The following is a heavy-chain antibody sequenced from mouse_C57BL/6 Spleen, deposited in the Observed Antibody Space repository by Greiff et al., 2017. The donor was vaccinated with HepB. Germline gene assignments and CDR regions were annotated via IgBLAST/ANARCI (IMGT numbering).Heavy chain of an antibody. Sequence: QVQLQQPGAELVMPGASVKLSCKASGYTFTSYWMHWVKQRPGQGLEWIGEIDPSDSYTNYNQKFKGKSTLTVDKSSSTAYMQLSSLTSEDSAVYYCAREHGSSRRAWFAYWGQGTLVTVSA. V-gene: IGHV1-69*01. CDR2: IDPSDSYT. CDR3: AREHGSSRRAWFAY. D-gene: IGHD1-1*01. CDR1: GYTFTSYW. J-gene: IGHJ3*01.